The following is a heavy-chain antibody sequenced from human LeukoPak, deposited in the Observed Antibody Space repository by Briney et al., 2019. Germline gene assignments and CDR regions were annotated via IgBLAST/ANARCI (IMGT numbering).Heavy chain of an antibody. D-gene: IGHD5-12*01. CDR3: TRGHLPGLPQPSDY. Sequence: GGSLRVSCAGSGCTFISYAWSWVGQPPARGREGVYSISSRISYIYYAHSVKGRFPISRDHAKNSPYLQMNSLRAQDTAVYYCTRGHLPGLPQPSDYWGQGTLVTVSS. CDR2: ISSRISYI. V-gene: IGHV3-21*01. J-gene: IGHJ4*02. CDR1: GCTFISYA.